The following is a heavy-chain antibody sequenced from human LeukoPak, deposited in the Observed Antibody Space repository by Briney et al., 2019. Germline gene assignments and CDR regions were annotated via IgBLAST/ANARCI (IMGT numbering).Heavy chain of an antibody. Sequence: PGGSLRLSCAASGFTVSSNYMSWVRQAPGKGLEWVSVIYSGGSTYYADSVKGRFTISRDNSKNTLYLQMNSLRAEDTAVYYCARDRYDYGGYCFDYWGQGTLVTVSS. D-gene: IGHD4-23*01. CDR1: GFTVSSNY. J-gene: IGHJ4*02. V-gene: IGHV3-66*01. CDR2: IYSGGST. CDR3: ARDRYDYGGYCFDY.